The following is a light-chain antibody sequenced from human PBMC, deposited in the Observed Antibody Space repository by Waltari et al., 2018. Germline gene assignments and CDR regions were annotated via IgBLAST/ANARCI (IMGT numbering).Light chain of an antibody. CDR3: QTWGTGIHVV. Sequence: QLVLTQSPSASASLGASVKLTCTLSSGHSSYTIAWHPQQPEKGPRYVMKVNSDGSHSKGDGIPDRFSGSSSGAERYLTISSLQSEDEADYYCQTWGTGIHVVFGGGTKLTVL. CDR1: SGHSSYT. V-gene: IGLV4-69*01. CDR2: VNSDGSH. J-gene: IGLJ2*01.